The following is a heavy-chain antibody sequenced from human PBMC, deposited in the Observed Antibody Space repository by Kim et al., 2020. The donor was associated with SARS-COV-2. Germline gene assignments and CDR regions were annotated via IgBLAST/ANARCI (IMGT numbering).Heavy chain of an antibody. D-gene: IGHD2-2*01. V-gene: IGHV4-39*01. Sequence: SETLSLTCTVSGGSISSSSYYWGWIRQPPGQGLEWIGSIYYSGSTYYNPSLKSGATISVDTSKNQFSLKLSSVTAADTAEYYCARHSRIVVVPAAILAWGQGTLVTVSS. CDR3: ARHSRIVVVPAAILA. CDR2: IYYSGST. J-gene: IGHJ4*02. CDR1: GGSISSSSYY.